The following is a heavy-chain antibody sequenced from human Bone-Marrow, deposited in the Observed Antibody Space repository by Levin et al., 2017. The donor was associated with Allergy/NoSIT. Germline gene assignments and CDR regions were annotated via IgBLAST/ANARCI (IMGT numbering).Heavy chain of an antibody. CDR1: SGPISSYY. Sequence: SQTLSLTCTVSSGPISSYYWSWIRQSPGQGLEWIGHISYSGSTDYNPSLKSRVSISVDKSKNQFSLRLSSVTAADTAVYYCARDRFANGNYYYAMDAWGQGTTVTVSS. CDR2: ISYSGST. J-gene: IGHJ6*02. D-gene: IGHD2/OR15-2a*01. CDR3: ARDRFANGNYYYAMDA. V-gene: IGHV4-59*01.